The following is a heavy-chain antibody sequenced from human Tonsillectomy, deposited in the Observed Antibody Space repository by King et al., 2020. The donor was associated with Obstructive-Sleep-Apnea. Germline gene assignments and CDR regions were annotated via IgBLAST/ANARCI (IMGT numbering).Heavy chain of an antibody. CDR2: INHSGST. V-gene: IGHV4-34*01. CDR3: ARSVWGSYRSYDFDY. Sequence: VQLQQWGAGLLKPSETLSLTCAVYGGSFSGYYWSWIRQPPGKGLEWIGEINHSGSTNYNPSLKSRVTISVDTSKNQFSLKLSSVTAADTAVYYCARSVWGSYRSYDFDYWGQGTLVTVSS. D-gene: IGHD3-16*02. CDR1: GGSFSGYY. J-gene: IGHJ4*02.